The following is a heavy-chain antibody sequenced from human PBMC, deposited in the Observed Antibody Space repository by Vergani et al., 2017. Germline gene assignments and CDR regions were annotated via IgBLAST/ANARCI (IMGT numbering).Heavy chain of an antibody. V-gene: IGHV3-11*01. Sequence: VQLVESGGGLVQPGGSLRLSCAASGFTFSDHYMTWIRQAPGKGLEWVSYISNSGNTIECADSVKGRFSISRDNAKSSLFLQMDSLRAEDTAVYYCARDHRDYNNYPGTFDIWGQGSMVTVSS. D-gene: IGHD5-24*01. CDR3: ARDHRDYNNYPGTFDI. CDR2: ISNSGNTI. CDR1: GFTFSDHY. J-gene: IGHJ3*02.